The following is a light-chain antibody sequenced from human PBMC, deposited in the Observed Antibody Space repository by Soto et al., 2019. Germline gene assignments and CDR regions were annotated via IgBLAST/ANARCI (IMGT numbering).Light chain of an antibody. Sequence: DIQMTQSPPSLSASVGDRVTITCRASQSISNYLNWYRQKPGKAPKLLIYAESSLQRGVPSTFSGSGSAKEFTLIMSGPPPEDFETYYCQPYNNWQRRFGGRAKV. CDR1: QSISNY. J-gene: IGKJ4*02. CDR2: AES. CDR3: QPYNNWQRR. V-gene: IGKV1-39*01.